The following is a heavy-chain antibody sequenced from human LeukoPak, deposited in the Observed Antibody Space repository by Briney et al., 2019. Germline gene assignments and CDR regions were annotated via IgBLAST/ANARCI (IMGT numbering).Heavy chain of an antibody. J-gene: IGHJ4*02. CDR2: IYYSGST. CDR3: ARLGYSYDLDY. D-gene: IGHD5-18*01. CDR1: CRSISMYY. Sequence: SDTLSLICTLSCRSISMYYSRWIRHPPGKGLEWIGYIYYSGSTNYNPSLKSRVTISVDTAKTQFSLKLSSVSGADTAVYYCARLGYSYDLDYWGEGSLVTVSS. V-gene: IGHV4-59*08.